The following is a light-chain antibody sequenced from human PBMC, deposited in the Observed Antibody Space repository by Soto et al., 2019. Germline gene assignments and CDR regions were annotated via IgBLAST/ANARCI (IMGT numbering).Light chain of an antibody. CDR1: QTINNN. V-gene: IGKV3-15*01. CDR3: QQYNTWPQT. CDR2: GAS. J-gene: IGKJ1*01. Sequence: VMTQAPATLSVSPGERATLSCRASQTINNNIAWYQLKDGQVPRLLIYGASTRATDIPARFSGSGSGTEFTLNISSLQSEDFAEYHCQQYNTWPQTFGQGTK.